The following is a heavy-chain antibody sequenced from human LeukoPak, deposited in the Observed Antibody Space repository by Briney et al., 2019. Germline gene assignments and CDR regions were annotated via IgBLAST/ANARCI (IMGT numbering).Heavy chain of an antibody. CDR1: GGSISGYY. J-gene: IGHJ4*02. CDR2: IHYTGGT. D-gene: IGHD3-9*01. CDR3: ARGNILSGYCFDF. Sequence: SETLSLTCAVYGGSISGYYWSWIRQPPGKGLECVGEIHYTGGTSYNPSLKSRATISIDTSKNQLSLKLSSVTAADTAVYYCARGNILSGYCFDFWGQGALVTVSS. V-gene: IGHV4-34*01.